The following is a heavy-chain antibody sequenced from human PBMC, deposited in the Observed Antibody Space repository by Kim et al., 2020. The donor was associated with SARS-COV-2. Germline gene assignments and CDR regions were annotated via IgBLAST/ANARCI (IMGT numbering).Heavy chain of an antibody. CDR3: ASDTVFYGLDV. Sequence: GGSLRLSCAISGITLSDYWMHWVRQAPGKGLVWVSRIRSAGTGITYADSVRGRFTISRDSANNTLYLQINNVRAEDTAVYYCASDTVFYGLDVWGQGSTVTV. V-gene: IGHV3-74*01. J-gene: IGHJ6*02. D-gene: IGHD3-3*01. CDR2: IRSAGTGI. CDR1: GITLSDYW.